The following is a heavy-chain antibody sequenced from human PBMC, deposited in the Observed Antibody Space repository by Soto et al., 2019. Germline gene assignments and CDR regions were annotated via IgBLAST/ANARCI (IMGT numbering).Heavy chain of an antibody. CDR3: ARKGNYFDY. Sequence: PGESLKISCKGSGYAFTTYWVGWVRQMPGKGLEWVGIIYPSDADTRYSPSFEGQVTISADKSISTAYLQWSSLKASDTAMYYCARKGNYFDYWGQGTLVTVSS. J-gene: IGHJ4*02. V-gene: IGHV5-51*01. CDR2: IYPSDADT. CDR1: GYAFTTYW.